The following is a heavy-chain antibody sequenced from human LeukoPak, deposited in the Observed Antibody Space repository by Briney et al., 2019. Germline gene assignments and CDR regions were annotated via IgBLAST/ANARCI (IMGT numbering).Heavy chain of an antibody. CDR2: INHSGST. CDR3: ATTPYYYDSSGYSLGDY. J-gene: IGHJ4*02. CDR1: GGSFSGYY. D-gene: IGHD3-22*01. V-gene: IGHV4-34*01. Sequence: SETLSLTCAVYGGSFSGYYWSWIRQPPGKGLEWIGEINHSGSTNYNPSLKSRVTISVDTSKNQFSLKLGSVTAADTAVYFCATTPYYYDSSGYSLGDYWGQGTLVTVSS.